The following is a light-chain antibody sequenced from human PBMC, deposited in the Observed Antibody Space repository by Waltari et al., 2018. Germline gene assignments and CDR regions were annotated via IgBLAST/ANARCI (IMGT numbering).Light chain of an antibody. J-gene: IGKJ4*01. Sequence: IVLTQFPATLSLSPGARATLSCRASQSITSNLAWYRQKPGQPPRLLIYDASNRAAGIPTRFSGSGSGTDFTLTISSLEPEDFAVYYCQHRSNWPPLTFGGGTKVEIK. CDR3: QHRSNWPPLT. CDR2: DAS. V-gene: IGKV3-11*01. CDR1: QSITSN.